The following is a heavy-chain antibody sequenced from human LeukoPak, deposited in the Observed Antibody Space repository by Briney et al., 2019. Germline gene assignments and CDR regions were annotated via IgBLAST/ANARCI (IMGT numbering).Heavy chain of an antibody. CDR1: GGSFSGYY. V-gene: IGHV4-34*01. J-gene: IGHJ4*02. D-gene: IGHD5-18*01. CDR2: INHSGST. CDR3: ARTHERPKYSYGYGPYYFDY. Sequence: LETLPLTCAVYGGSFSGYYWSWIRQPPGKGLEWIGEINHSGSTNYNPSLKSRVTISVDTSKNQFSLKLSSVTAADTAVYYCARTHERPKYSYGYGPYYFDYWGQGTLVTVSS.